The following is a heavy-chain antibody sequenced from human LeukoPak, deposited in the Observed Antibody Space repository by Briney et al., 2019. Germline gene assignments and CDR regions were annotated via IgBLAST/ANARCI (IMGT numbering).Heavy chain of an antibody. V-gene: IGHV4-59*11. J-gene: IGHJ3*02. CDR3: ARDLYPAFDI. CDR2: IYYSGST. CDR1: GGSISSHY. Sequence: SETLSLTCTVSGGSISSHYWSWIRQPPGKGLEWIGYIYYSGSTNYNPSLKSRVTISVDTSKNQFSLKLSSVTAADTAVYYCARDLYPAFDIWGQGTMVTVSS.